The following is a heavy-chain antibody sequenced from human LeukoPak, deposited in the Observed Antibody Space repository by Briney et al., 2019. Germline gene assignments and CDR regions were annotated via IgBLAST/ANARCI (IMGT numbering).Heavy chain of an antibody. CDR3: ARAGFREWVRKPFDY. CDR1: GYTFTGYY. Sequence: GASVKVSCKASGYTFTGYYMHWVRQAPGQGLEWMGWINPNSGGTNYAQKFQGRVTMTRDTSISTAYMELSRLRSDDTAVYYCARAGFREWVRKPFDYWGQGTLVTVSS. V-gene: IGHV1-2*02. CDR2: INPNSGGT. J-gene: IGHJ4*02. D-gene: IGHD5-12*01.